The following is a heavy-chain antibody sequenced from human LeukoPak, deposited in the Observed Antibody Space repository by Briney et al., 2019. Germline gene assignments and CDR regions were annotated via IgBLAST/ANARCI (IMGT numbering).Heavy chain of an antibody. J-gene: IGHJ3*02. Sequence: GSLRLSCAASGFTFGKYWMSWVRQAPGKGLEWVANIIQDGSDRYYVDSVKGRFTISRDNAKNSLYLQMNSLRAEDTAVYYCAADAFNMGNDAFDIWGQGTMVTVSS. V-gene: IGHV3-7*05. D-gene: IGHD2/OR15-2a*01. CDR1: GFTFGKYW. CDR2: IIQDGSDR. CDR3: AADAFNMGNDAFDI.